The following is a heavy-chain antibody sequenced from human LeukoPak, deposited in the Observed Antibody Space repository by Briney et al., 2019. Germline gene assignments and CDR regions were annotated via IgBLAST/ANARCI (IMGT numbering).Heavy chain of an antibody. V-gene: IGHV1-2*04. J-gene: IGHJ4*02. Sequence: ASVKVSCKASGYTFTGYYMHWVRQAPGQGLEWMGWINPNSGGTNYAQKFQGWVTMTRDTSISTAYMELSRLRSDDTAVYYCARDRRDGYNWAYYFDYWGQGTLVTVSS. CDR2: INPNSGGT. CDR1: GYTFTGYY. D-gene: IGHD5-24*01. CDR3: ARDRRDGYNWAYYFDY.